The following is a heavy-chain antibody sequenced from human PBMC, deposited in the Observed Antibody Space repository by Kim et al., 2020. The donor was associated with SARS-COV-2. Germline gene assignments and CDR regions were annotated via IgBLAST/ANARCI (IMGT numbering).Heavy chain of an antibody. Sequence: SVKVSCKASGGTFSSYAISWVRQAPGQGLEWMGGIIPIFGTANYAQKFQGRVTITADESTSTAYMELSSLRSEDTAVYYCARPKYSSSWYTGTFDIWGQGTMVTVSS. CDR2: IIPIFGTA. V-gene: IGHV1-69*13. CDR1: GGTFSSYA. J-gene: IGHJ3*02. D-gene: IGHD6-13*01. CDR3: ARPKYSSSWYTGTFDI.